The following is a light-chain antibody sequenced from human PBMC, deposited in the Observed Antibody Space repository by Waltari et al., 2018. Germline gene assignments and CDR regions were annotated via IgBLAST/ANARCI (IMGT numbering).Light chain of an antibody. J-gene: IGKJ1*01. Sequence: EIVMTQSPATLSVSPRERATLSCRASQSVNNKLAWYPQKPGQVPRLLIYGASTRATGFPATFTGSGSGTEFTLTISSLQSEDSAVYYCQQSNSWPWTFGQGTKVEIK. CDR2: GAS. CDR3: QQSNSWPWT. CDR1: QSVNNK. V-gene: IGKV3-15*01.